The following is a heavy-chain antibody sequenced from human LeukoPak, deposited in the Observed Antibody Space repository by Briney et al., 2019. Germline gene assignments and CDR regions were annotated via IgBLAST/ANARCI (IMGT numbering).Heavy chain of an antibody. CDR2: IYSGGSA. CDR3: ARDLGYYDILTGY. Sequence: PGGSLRLSCAASGFTVSSNYMSWVRQAPGKGLEGVSVIYSGGSAYYADPVKGRFTISRDNSKNTLYLQMNSLRAEDTAVYYCARDLGYYDILTGYWGQGTLVTVSS. V-gene: IGHV3-66*02. CDR1: GFTVSSNY. D-gene: IGHD3-9*01. J-gene: IGHJ4*02.